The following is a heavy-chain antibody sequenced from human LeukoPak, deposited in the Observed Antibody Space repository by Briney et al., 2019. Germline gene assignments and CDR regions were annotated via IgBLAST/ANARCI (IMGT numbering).Heavy chain of an antibody. D-gene: IGHD3-3*01. CDR2: ISAYNGST. V-gene: IGHV1-18*01. Sequence: ASVKVSCKASSYTFTSYGISWVRQAPGQGLEWMGWISAYNGSTNYAQKLQGRVTMTTDTSTSTAYMELRSLRSDDTAVYYCARILLPSITIFGVADDYYYYLDVWGKGTTVTVSS. J-gene: IGHJ6*03. CDR1: SYTFTSYG. CDR3: ARILLPSITIFGVADDYYYYLDV.